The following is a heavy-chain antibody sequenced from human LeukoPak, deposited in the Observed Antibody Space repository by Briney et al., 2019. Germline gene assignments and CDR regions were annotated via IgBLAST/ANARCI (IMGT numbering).Heavy chain of an antibody. CDR3: AREGAGITMVRGVNDY. D-gene: IGHD3-10*01. V-gene: IGHV4-39*07. J-gene: IGHJ4*02. CDR2: MYYIGST. Sequence: SETLSLTCTVSGGSISSSTYYWGWIRQPPGKGLEWIASMYYIGSTYYNPSLKSRVTISQDTSNNHFSLKLDSVTAADTAVYYCAREGAGITMVRGVNDYWGQGTLVTVSS. CDR1: GGSISSSTYY.